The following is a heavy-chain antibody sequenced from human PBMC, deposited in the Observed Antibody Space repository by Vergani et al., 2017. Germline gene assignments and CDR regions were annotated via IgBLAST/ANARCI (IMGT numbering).Heavy chain of an antibody. CDR1: GFTFSSYG. D-gene: IGHD6-19*01. CDR2: ISYDGSNK. CDR3: ALSSGWSSGCYYYYMDV. V-gene: IGHV3-30*03. Sequence: QVQLVESGGGVVQPGRSLRLSCAASGFTFSSYGMHWVRQAPGKGLEWVAVISYDGSNKYYADSVKGRFTISRDNSKTTLYLQMNSLRAEDTAVYYCALSSGWSSGCYYYYMDVWGKGTTVTVSS. J-gene: IGHJ6*03.